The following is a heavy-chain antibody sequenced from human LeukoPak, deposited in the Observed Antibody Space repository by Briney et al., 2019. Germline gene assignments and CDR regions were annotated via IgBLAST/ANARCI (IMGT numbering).Heavy chain of an antibody. J-gene: IGHJ4*02. CDR1: GFTFRSHD. D-gene: IGHD3-10*01. CDR2: VGVGGDT. V-gene: IGHV3-13*01. CDR3: AKDQNSGSGSYSNFNY. Sequence: GGSLRLSCAASGFTFRSHDMYWVRQVRGKSLEWVSGVGVGGDTHYADSVKGRFTISRDNSRNTLYLQMNNLRAEDTALYYCAKDQNSGSGSYSNFNYWGQGTLVTVSS.